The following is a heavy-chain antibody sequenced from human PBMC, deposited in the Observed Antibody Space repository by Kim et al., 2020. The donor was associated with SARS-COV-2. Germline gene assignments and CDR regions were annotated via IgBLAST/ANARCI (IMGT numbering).Heavy chain of an antibody. V-gene: IGHV4-34*01. CDR2: INRSGRT. D-gene: IGHD1-1*01. J-gene: IGHJ3*02. CDR3: ARGDTYNRAFDI. CDR1: GGSFSGYY. Sequence: SETLSLTCAVYGGSFSGYYWTWIRQPPGKGLEWIREINRSGRTNYNPSLKSRVTISVDTSKNQFSLKLRSVAAADTAAYFCARGDTYNRAFDIWGQGTMV.